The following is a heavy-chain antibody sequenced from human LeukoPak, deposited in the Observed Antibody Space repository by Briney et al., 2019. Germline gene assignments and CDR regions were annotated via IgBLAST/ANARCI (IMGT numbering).Heavy chain of an antibody. V-gene: IGHV4-59*01. CDR3: ARDTYEDSSGYNDYFDS. J-gene: IGHJ4*02. CDR2: MHYNGGA. Sequence: SETLSLTCSVSSGSITSYFWSWIRQPPGKGLEWIAYMHYNGGANSSPTLKSRVTMSVDSSKSRVSLRLASVTAADTAVYYCARDTYEDSSGYNDYFDSWGPGTLVTVSS. D-gene: IGHD3-22*01. CDR1: SGSITSYF.